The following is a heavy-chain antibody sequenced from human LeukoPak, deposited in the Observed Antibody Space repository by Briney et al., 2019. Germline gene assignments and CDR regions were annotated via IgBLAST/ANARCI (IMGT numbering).Heavy chain of an antibody. CDR1: GFTFSDYY. D-gene: IGHD4-23*01. V-gene: IGHV3-11*04. J-gene: IGHJ4*02. Sequence: GGSLRLSCAASGFTFSDYYMSWIRQAPGKGLEWVSYISSGSTIYYADSVKGRFTISRDNAKNSLYLQMNSLRAEDTAVYYCASARWRLDYWGQGTLVTVSS. CDR3: ASARWRLDY. CDR2: ISSGSTI.